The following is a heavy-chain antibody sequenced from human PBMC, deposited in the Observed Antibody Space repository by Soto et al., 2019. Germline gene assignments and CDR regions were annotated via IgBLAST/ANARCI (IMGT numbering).Heavy chain of an antibody. CDR1: GYTFTSYG. D-gene: IGHD3-3*01. Sequence: ASVKVSCKASGYTFTSYGISWVRQAPGQGLEWMGWISAYNGNTNYAQKLQGRVTMTTDTSTSTAYMELRSLRSDDTAVYYCARDTIFGVVIGPRFDYWGKGTLVTVS. V-gene: IGHV1-18*01. CDR2: ISAYNGNT. CDR3: ARDTIFGVVIGPRFDY. J-gene: IGHJ4*02.